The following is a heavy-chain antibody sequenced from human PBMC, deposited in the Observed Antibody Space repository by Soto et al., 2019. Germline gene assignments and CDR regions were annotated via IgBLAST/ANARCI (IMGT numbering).Heavy chain of an antibody. J-gene: IGHJ6*02. CDR2: ITPSGGST. CDR1: GFTFSNYA. V-gene: IGHV3-23*01. D-gene: IGHD3-16*01. Sequence: GGSLRLSCAASGFTFSNYAMAWVRRAPGKGLEWVSAITPSGGSTYYADSVKGRFTISRDNSKNTLYLQMNSLRAEDTALYYCDKTPGGGYYYGMDVWGQGTTVTVSS. CDR3: DKTPGGGYYYGMDV.